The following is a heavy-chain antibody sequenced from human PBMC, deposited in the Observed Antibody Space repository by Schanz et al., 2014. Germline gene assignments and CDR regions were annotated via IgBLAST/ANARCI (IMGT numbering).Heavy chain of an antibody. D-gene: IGHD1-1*01. CDR2: LSEGGGGT. V-gene: IGHV3-23*01. Sequence: EVQLLESGGGLVQPGGSLRLSCAASGFTFSTHAMSWVRQAPGKGLEWVSALSEGGGGTHYADSVKGRFTISRDNSKNTLYLQMNSLRAEDTAVYYCARDRRNADLDYWGQGTLVTVSS. CDR3: ARDRRNADLDY. J-gene: IGHJ4*02. CDR1: GFTFSTHA.